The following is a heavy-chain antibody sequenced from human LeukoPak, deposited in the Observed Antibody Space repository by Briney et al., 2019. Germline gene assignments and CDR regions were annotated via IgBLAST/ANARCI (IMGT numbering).Heavy chain of an antibody. V-gene: IGHV1-2*02. J-gene: IGHJ4*02. CDR3: ARDIRPRVESFDY. D-gene: IGHD3-3*01. CDR2: INPNTGGT. CDR1: GYTFTDYH. Sequence: ASVKVSCKASGYTFTDYHIHWVRQAPGQGLEWMGWINPNTGGTNYAQKFQGRVAMTRGTSITTDYMDLSRLRSDDTAVYYCARDIRPRVESFDYWGQGTLVSVSS.